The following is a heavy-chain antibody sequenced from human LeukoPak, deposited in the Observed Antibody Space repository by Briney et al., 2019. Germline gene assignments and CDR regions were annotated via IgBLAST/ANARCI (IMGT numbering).Heavy chain of an antibody. D-gene: IGHD2-2*01. Sequence: ASVKVSCKASGYTFTTYGISWVRQAPGQGLQWMGGIIPIFGTANYAQKFQGRVTITTDESTSTAYMELSSLRSEGTAVYYCARAAQGYCSGTSCYGGGNWFNPWGQGTLVTVSS. CDR1: GYTFTTYG. CDR3: ARAAQGYCSGTSCYGGGNWFNP. V-gene: IGHV1-69*05. J-gene: IGHJ5*02. CDR2: IIPIFGTA.